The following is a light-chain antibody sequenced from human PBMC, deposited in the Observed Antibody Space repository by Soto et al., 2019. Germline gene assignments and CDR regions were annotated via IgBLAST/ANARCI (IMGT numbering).Light chain of an antibody. J-gene: IGKJ4*01. CDR2: KAS. V-gene: IGKV1-5*03. CDR3: QQYSRNPLT. CDR1: QSVNSW. Sequence: DIQMTQSPSTLSASVGDRVTITCRASQSVNSWLAWYQQKPGEVPKLLIYKASNLESGVPSRFSGSGSGTEFTLTISSLQPDDFVTYYCQQYSRNPLTFGGGTKVDI.